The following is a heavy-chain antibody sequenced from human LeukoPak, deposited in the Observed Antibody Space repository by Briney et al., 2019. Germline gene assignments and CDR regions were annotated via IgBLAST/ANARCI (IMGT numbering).Heavy chain of an antibody. J-gene: IGHJ4*02. Sequence: GESLKISCKGSGYSFTSYWIGWVRQMPGKGLELMGIIYPGDSDTRYSPSFQGQVTISADKSISTAYLLWSSLKASDTAMYYCARQTRSITARDFDYWGQGTLVTASS. CDR3: ARQTRSITARDFDY. CDR2: IYPGDSDT. D-gene: IGHD6-6*01. CDR1: GYSFTSYW. V-gene: IGHV5-51*01.